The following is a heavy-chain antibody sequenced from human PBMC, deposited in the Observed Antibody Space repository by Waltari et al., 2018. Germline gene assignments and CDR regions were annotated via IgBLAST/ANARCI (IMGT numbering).Heavy chain of an antibody. Sequence: EVQLVVSGGGLVQPGGSLRLSCAASGFTFSSHCMHWVRQAPGKGLVWVSRINSDGSSTSYADSVKGRFTISRDNAKNTLYLQMNSLRAEDTAVYYCARYYDFWPSLGMDVWGQGTTVTVSS. D-gene: IGHD3-3*01. CDR1: GFTFSSHC. V-gene: IGHV3-74*01. CDR2: INSDGSST. CDR3: ARYYDFWPSLGMDV. J-gene: IGHJ6*02.